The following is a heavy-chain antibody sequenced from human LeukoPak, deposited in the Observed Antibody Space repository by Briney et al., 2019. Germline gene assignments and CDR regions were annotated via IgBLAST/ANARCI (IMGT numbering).Heavy chain of an antibody. V-gene: IGHV3-64*01. J-gene: IGHJ4*02. CDR1: GFTFSSYA. D-gene: IGHD6-19*01. CDR2: ISSKGGST. Sequence: PGWSLRLSCAASGFTFSSYAMHWVRQAPGKGLEYVSAISSKGGSTYYANSVKGRFTISRDNSKNTLYLQMGSLRAEDMAVYYCARGGSGWSFDYWGQGTLVTVSS. CDR3: ARGGSGWSFDY.